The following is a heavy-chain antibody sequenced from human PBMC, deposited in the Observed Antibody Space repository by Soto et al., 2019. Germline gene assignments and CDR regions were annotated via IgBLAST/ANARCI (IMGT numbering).Heavy chain of an antibody. V-gene: IGHV4-31*03. Sequence: SETLSLTCTVSGGSISSVGYYWSWIRQHPGKGLEWIGYIYYSGSTYYNPSLKSRVTISVDTSKNQFSLKLSSVTAADTAVYYCARDRMNANYVWGSYRSPDAFDIWGQGTMVTVSS. CDR3: ARDRMNANYVWGSYRSPDAFDI. J-gene: IGHJ3*02. CDR2: IYYSGST. CDR1: GGSISSVGYY. D-gene: IGHD3-16*02.